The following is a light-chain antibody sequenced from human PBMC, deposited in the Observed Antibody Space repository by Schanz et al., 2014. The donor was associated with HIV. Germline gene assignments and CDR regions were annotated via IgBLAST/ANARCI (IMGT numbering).Light chain of an antibody. Sequence: AIQMTQSPSSLSASVGDRVTITCRASQDVRGDLGWYQQKPGKAPQLLIYASSLLHTGVPSRFSGSGSGTHFTLTISSLQAEDVAVYYCQQYSTTPPTFGQGTKVEIK. CDR1: QDVRGD. CDR3: QQYSTTPPT. CDR2: ASS. V-gene: IGKV1-6*02. J-gene: IGKJ1*01.